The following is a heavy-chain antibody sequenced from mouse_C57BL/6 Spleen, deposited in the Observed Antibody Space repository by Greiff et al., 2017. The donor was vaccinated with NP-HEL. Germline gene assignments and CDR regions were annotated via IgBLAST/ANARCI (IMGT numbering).Heavy chain of an antibody. Sequence: QVHVQQPGAELVKPGASVKLSCKASGYTFTSYWMTWVRQSPGHGLEWVGDIYPGGGSTYYHEKFKSQATLSVDKSYSTAYMQLSSLTSEDSAVYYCAREAGDCSGYGRFAYWGQGTLVTVSA. CDR3: AREAGDCSGYGRFAY. CDR2: IYPGGGST. CDR1: GYTFTSYW. D-gene: IGHD3-2*02. V-gene: IGHV1-55*01. J-gene: IGHJ3*01.